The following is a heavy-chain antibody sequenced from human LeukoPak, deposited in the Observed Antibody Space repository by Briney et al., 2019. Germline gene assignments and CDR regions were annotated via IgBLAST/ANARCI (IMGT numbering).Heavy chain of an antibody. CDR2: IVVGSGNT. CDR3: AAASIGELYDAFDI. V-gene: IGHV1-58*02. D-gene: IGHD3-10*01. CDR1: GFTFTRSA. J-gene: IGHJ3*02. Sequence: GTSVKVSCKASGFTFTRSAMQWVRQARGQRLEWIGWIVVGSGNTNYAQKFQERVTITRDMSTSTAYMELSSLRSEDTAVYYCAAASIGELYDAFDIWGQGTMVTVSS.